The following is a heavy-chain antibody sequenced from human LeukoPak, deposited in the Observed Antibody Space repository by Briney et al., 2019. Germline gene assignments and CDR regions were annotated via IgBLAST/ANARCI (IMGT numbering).Heavy chain of an antibody. Sequence: GGSLGLSCAASGLTFSSYGMHWVRQAPGKGLEWVAVISYDGSNKYYADSVKGRFTISRDNSKNTLYLQMNSLRAEDTAVYYCAKDRYYDSSGSWDYFDYWGQGTLVTVSS. CDR1: GLTFSSYG. J-gene: IGHJ4*02. V-gene: IGHV3-30*18. D-gene: IGHD3-22*01. CDR3: AKDRYYDSSGSWDYFDY. CDR2: ISYDGSNK.